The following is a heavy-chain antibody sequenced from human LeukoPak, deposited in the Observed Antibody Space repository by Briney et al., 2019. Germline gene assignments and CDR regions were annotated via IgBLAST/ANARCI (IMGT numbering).Heavy chain of an antibody. CDR3: ARTVGYGDYQGSLPYYFDY. J-gene: IGHJ4*02. CDR2: IYTSGST. V-gene: IGHV4-61*02. CDR1: GGSISSGSYY. Sequence: SSETLSLTCTVSGGSISSGSYYWSWIRQPAGKGLEWIGRIYTSGSTNYNPSLKSRVAISVDTSKNQFSLKLSSVTAADTAVYYCARTVGYGDYQGSLPYYFDYWGQGTLVTVSS. D-gene: IGHD4-17*01.